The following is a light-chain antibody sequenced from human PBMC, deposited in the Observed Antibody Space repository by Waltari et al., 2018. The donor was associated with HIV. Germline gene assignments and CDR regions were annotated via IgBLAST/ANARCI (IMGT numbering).Light chain of an antibody. V-gene: IGKV3-20*01. Sequence: EIVLTQSPGTLSLSPGERATLSCRASQSVSSSYVAWYQQKPGQAPRLISYGASSRATGIPDRFSGSGSGTDFTLTISRLEPEDFAVYYCQQYGSSLTWTFGQGTKVEIK. CDR3: QQYGSSLTWT. J-gene: IGKJ1*01. CDR1: QSVSSSY. CDR2: GAS.